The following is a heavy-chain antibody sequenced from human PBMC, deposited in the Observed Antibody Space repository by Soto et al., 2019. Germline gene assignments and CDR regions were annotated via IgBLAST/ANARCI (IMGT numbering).Heavy chain of an antibody. V-gene: IGHV1-69*01. CDR2: IIPIFGTA. J-gene: IGHJ5*02. D-gene: IGHD1-26*01. Sequence: QVQLVQSGAEVKKPGSSVKVSCKASGGTFSSYAISWVRQAPGQGLEWMGGIIPIFGTANYAQKFQGRVTITADESTSTAYMELSSLRSEETAVYYCASSRRGGAIIVGATTWFDPWGQGTLVTVSS. CDR3: ASSRRGGAIIVGATTWFDP. CDR1: GGTFSSYA.